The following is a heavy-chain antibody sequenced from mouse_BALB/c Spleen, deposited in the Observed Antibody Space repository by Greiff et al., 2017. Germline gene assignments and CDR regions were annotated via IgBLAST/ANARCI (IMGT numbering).Heavy chain of an antibody. CDR3: AAYYGNSMDY. Sequence: EVQLQESGPGLVKPSQSLSLTCTVTGYSITSDYAWNWIRQFPGNKLEWMGYISYSGSTSYNPSLKSRISITRDTSKNQFFLQLNSVTTEDTATYYCAAYYGNSMDYWGQGTSVTVSS. V-gene: IGHV3-2*02. CDR1: GYSITSDYA. J-gene: IGHJ4*01. CDR2: ISYSGST. D-gene: IGHD2-10*01.